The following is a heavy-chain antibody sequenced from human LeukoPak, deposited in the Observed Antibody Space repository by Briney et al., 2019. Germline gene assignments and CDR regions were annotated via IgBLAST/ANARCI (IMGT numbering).Heavy chain of an antibody. J-gene: IGHJ4*02. V-gene: IGHV4-59*01. CDR1: GGSINNYY. Sequence: SETLSLTRTVSGGSINNYYWSWIRQPPGKGLEWLGYIYYSGSTNYNPSLESRVTISLDTSKNHFSLKLSSVTAADTAVYYCARNSGWYMYDYWGQGTLVTVSS. CDR2: IYYSGST. D-gene: IGHD6-19*01. CDR3: ARNSGWYMYDY.